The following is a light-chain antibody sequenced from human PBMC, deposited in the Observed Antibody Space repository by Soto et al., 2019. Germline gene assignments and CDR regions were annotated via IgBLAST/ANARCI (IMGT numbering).Light chain of an antibody. CDR3: AAWDDSLNGFV. V-gene: IGLV1-44*01. CDR2: ADN. J-gene: IGLJ1*01. Sequence: SVLTQPPSASGTHGQRVSISCSGSSSNIGSNSVQWHQQLPGTAPNLLIYADNQRPSGVPDRFSGSKSGTSASLAITGLQSGDEADYYCAAWDDSLNGFVFGTGTKVTVL. CDR1: SSNIGSNS.